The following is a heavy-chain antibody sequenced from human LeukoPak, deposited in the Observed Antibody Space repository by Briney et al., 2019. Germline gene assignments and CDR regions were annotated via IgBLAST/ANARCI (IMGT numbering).Heavy chain of an antibody. CDR2: INHSGST. D-gene: IGHD6-19*01. Sequence: SETLSLTCAVYGGSFSGYYWTWIRQPPGKGLEWIGEINHSGSTNYNPSLKSRVTISVDTSKNQFSLKLSSVTAADTAVYYCARDLSEGRIAVAGHFDYWGQGTLVTVSS. CDR1: GGSFSGYY. CDR3: ARDLSEGRIAVAGHFDY. J-gene: IGHJ4*02. V-gene: IGHV4-34*01.